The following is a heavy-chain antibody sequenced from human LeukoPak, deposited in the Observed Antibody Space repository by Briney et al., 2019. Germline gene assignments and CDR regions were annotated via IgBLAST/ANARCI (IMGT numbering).Heavy chain of an antibody. Sequence: SGGSLRLSCEASGFTFSTYWMSWARQAPGKGLEWVASIKQDGSDKYYVDSVKGRFTISRDNAKNSLYLQMSSLTVEDTAVYYCARGSGGRYWGHGTLVTVSS. J-gene: IGHJ4*01. CDR1: GFTFSTYW. CDR2: IKQDGSDK. D-gene: IGHD2-15*01. CDR3: ARGSGGRY. V-gene: IGHV3-7*04.